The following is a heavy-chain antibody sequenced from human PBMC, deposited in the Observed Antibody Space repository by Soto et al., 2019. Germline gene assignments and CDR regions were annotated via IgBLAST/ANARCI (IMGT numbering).Heavy chain of an antibody. Sequence: QVQLVESGGGEVQPGRSLRLSCAASGFTFSSSAMHWVRQAPGKGLEWVAVISYDGSKKYYADSEKGRFTIFRDNSKNTLDLQMNSLRADDTAVYYCARDRVVAGIGEFDYWGQGTLVTVSS. J-gene: IGHJ4*02. V-gene: IGHV3-30-3*01. CDR1: GFTFSSSA. CDR2: ISYDGSKK. CDR3: ARDRVVAGIGEFDY. D-gene: IGHD6-19*01.